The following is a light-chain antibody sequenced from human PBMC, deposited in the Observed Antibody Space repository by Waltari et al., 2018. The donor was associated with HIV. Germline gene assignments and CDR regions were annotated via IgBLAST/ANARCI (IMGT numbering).Light chain of an antibody. CDR2: GDK. Sequence: SYELTQPPSASVSPGQTARISCSGDALPTQYVFWYQQRPGQAPVMVLYGDKERPSGIPDRFSGSSAGTTVTLTISGVQAEDEADYYCQSADSTGTYWVFGGGTKLTVL. J-gene: IGLJ3*02. CDR3: QSADSTGTYWV. CDR1: ALPTQY. V-gene: IGLV3-25*03.